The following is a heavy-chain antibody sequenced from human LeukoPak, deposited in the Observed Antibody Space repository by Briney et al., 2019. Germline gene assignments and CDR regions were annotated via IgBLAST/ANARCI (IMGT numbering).Heavy chain of an antibody. Sequence: PGGSLRLSCAASGFTFSNAWISGVRQAPGEGLEWVSVISDDGGNKYYADSVRGVFTISEDNSKTTLSLKMNSLRAEDTAAYYCARVYNTLADCLHYWGQGTLVTVSS. CDR3: ARVYNTLADCLHY. CDR2: ISDDGGNK. V-gene: IGHV3-30*03. D-gene: IGHD2-21*01. CDR1: GFTFSNAW. J-gene: IGHJ4*02.